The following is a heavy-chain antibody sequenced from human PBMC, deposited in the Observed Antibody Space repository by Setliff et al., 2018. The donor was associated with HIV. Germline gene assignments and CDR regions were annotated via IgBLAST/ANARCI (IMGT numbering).Heavy chain of an antibody. Sequence: GASVKVSCKASGGTFSSYAINWVRQAPGQGLEWMGGIIPIFGTANYAQKFQGRVTMTRDTSTSTVYMELSSLRSEDTAVYYCARGSPIVWFGEFLYPEIDYWGQGSLVTVSS. CDR3: ARGSPIVWFGEFLYPEIDY. V-gene: IGHV1-69*05. CDR2: IIPIFGTA. CDR1: GGTFSSYA. J-gene: IGHJ4*02. D-gene: IGHD3-10*01.